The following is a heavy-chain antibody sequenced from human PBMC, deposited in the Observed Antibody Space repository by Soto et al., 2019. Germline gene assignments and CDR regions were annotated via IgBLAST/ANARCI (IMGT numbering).Heavy chain of an antibody. CDR2: FDPEDGET. D-gene: IGHD2-2*01. CDR1: GYTLTELS. Sequence: ASLKVSCKVSGYTLTELSMHWVRQAPGKGLEWMGGFDPEDGETIYAQKFQGRVTMTEDTSTDTAYMELSSLRSEDTAVYYCATAGSTSSAYYYYGMDVWGQGTTVTVSS. J-gene: IGHJ6*02. CDR3: ATAGSTSSAYYYYGMDV. V-gene: IGHV1-24*01.